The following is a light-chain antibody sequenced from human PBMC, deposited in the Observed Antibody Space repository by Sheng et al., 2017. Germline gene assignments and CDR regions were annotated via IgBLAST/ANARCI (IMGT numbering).Light chain of an antibody. CDR3: QHYNKSST. CDR1: QSINSW. Sequence: DIQMTQSPSTLSASVGDRVIITCRASQSINSWLAWYQQKPGKAPKLLIFKTSNLENGVPPRFSGGGSGTQFTLTISSLQPDDFATYYYQHYNKSSTFGQGTKVEIK. V-gene: IGKV1-5*03. J-gene: IGKJ1*01. CDR2: KTS.